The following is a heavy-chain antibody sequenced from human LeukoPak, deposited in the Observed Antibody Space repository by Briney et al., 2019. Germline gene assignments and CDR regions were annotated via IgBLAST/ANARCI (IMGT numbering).Heavy chain of an antibody. D-gene: IGHD5-24*01. CDR2: IKSKIDGGTT. V-gene: IGHV3-15*07. J-gene: IGHJ6*02. CDR1: GFTFRNAW. CDR3: TKERYWRDGYNTGYYYGMDV. Sequence: GGSLRLSCAASGFTFRNAWMNWVRQAPGKGLEWVGHIKSKIDGGTTEYAAPVKGRFTISRDDSKNTLYLQINILKTEDTAVYYCTKERYWRDGYNTGYYYGMDVWGQGTTVTVS.